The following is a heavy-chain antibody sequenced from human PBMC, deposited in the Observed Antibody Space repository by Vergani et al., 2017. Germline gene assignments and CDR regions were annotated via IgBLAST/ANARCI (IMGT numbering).Heavy chain of an antibody. CDR2: IYHSGST. V-gene: IGHV4-30-2*01. CDR3: ARSYCSSTSCYPPGGWFDP. CDR1: GGSISSGGYS. J-gene: IGHJ5*02. D-gene: IGHD2-2*01. Sequence: QLQLQESGSGLVKPSQTLSLTCAVSGGSISSGGYSWSWIRQPPGKGLEWIGYIYHSGSTYDNPSLKSRVTISVDRSKNQFSLKLSSVTAADTAVYYCARSYCSSTSCYPPGGWFDPWGQGTLVTVSS.